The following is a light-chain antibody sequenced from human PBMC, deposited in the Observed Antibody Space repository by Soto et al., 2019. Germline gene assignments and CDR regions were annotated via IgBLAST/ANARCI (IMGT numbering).Light chain of an antibody. CDR1: QSVNANF. J-gene: IGKJ1*01. Sequence: PGERATLSCRASQSVNANFVAWYQQTPGQAPRLLIYAASSRAIGVPDRFSGSGSGTDFTLTISSLEPEDFAVYYCQQYGSSLRTFGQGTRVEMK. V-gene: IGKV3-20*01. CDR3: QQYGSSLRT. CDR2: AAS.